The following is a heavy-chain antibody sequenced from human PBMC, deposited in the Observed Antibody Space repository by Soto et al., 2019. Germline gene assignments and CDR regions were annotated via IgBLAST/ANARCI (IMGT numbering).Heavy chain of an antibody. Sequence: QVQLQQWGAGLLKPSETLSLTCAVFDGTFSDYYWSWIRQPPGKGLEWIGEINHSGSTNYNPSLKSRVTISVDTFKNQFSLKLSSVTAADTAVYYCCGITAAHWGQGTQVTVSS. J-gene: IGHJ4*02. CDR2: INHSGST. D-gene: IGHD6-13*01. CDR1: DGTFSDYY. V-gene: IGHV4-34*08. CDR3: CGITAAH.